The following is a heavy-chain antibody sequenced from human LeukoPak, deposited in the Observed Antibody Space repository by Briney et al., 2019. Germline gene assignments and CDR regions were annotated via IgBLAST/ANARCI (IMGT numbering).Heavy chain of an antibody. V-gene: IGHV1-58*02. CDR1: GFTFTSSA. D-gene: IGHD3-22*01. CDR3: AAFQMDYYDGIGRFDP. Sequence: GTSVKVSCKASGFTFTSSAMQWVRQARGQRLEWIGWIVVGSGNTNYAQKFQERVTITRDMSTSTAYMELSSLRSEDTAVYYCAAFQMDYYDGIGRFDPWGQGTLVTVSS. J-gene: IGHJ5*02. CDR2: IVVGSGNT.